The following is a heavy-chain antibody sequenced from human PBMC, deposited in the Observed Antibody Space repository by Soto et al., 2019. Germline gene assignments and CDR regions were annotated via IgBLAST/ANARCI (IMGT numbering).Heavy chain of an antibody. V-gene: IGHV4-4*07. Sequence: PSETLSLTCIVSGGSLSSYYWTWIRQPAGKGLEWIGRIYTTGTNYNPSLKSRVTMSVDTSKNQLSLKPSSVTAADTAMYYCAAYSSSLGTFDIWGQGTKVTVSS. CDR1: GGSLSSYY. CDR2: IYTTGT. J-gene: IGHJ3*02. D-gene: IGHD6-13*01. CDR3: AAYSSSLGTFDI.